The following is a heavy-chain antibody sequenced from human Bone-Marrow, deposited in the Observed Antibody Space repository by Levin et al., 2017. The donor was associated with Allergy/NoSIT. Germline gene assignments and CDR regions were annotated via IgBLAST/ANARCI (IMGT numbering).Heavy chain of an antibody. CDR3: ARVFCTVAGPYYFDY. V-gene: IGHV4-4*02. CDR2: IYHSGST. J-gene: IGHJ4*02. D-gene: IGHD6-19*01. CDR1: GGSISSSNW. Sequence: SETLSLTCAVSGGSISSSNWWSWVRQPPGKGLEWIGEIYHSGSTNYNPSLKSRVTISVDKSKNQFSLKLSSVTAADTAVYYCARVFCTVAGPYYFDYWGQGTLVTVSS.